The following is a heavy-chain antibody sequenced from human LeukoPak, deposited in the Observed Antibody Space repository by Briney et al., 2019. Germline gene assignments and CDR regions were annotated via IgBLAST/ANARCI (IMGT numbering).Heavy chain of an antibody. CDR2: FGPEDGET. CDR3: ATAGTAYYYYMDV. CDR1: GYTLTELS. Sequence: ASVKVSCKVSGYTLTELSMHWVRQAPGKGLEWMGGFGPEDGETIYAQKFQGRVTMTEDTSTDTAYMELSSLRSEDTAVYYCATAGTAYYYYMDVWGKGTTVTVSS. J-gene: IGHJ6*03. V-gene: IGHV1-24*01. D-gene: IGHD6-13*01.